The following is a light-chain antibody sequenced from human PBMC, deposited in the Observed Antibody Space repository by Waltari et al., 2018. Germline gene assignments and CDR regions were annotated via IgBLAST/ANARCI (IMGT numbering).Light chain of an antibody. J-gene: IGKJ4*01. CDR1: QSVSSY. Sequence: EIVLTQSPATLSLSPGERATLSCRASQSVSSYLAWYQQKPGQAPRILIYDASNRATGIPARFSGSGSGTDFTLTISSLEPEDFAVYYCQQRSNWPLFGGGTKVEIK. CDR3: QQRSNWPL. CDR2: DAS. V-gene: IGKV3-11*01.